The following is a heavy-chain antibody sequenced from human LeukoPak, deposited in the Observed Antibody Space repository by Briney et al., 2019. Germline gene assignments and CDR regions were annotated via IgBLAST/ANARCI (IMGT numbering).Heavy chain of an antibody. CDR3: AKDMRDSSGWYYFDY. V-gene: IGHV3-9*01. D-gene: IGHD6-19*01. J-gene: IGHJ4*02. CDR1: GFTFSSYA. Sequence: GGSLRLSCAASGFTFSSYAMHWVRQAPGKGLEWVSGISWNSGSIGYADSVKGRFTISRDNAKNSLYLQMNSLRAEDTALYYCAKDMRDSSGWYYFDYWGQGTLVTVSS. CDR2: ISWNSGSI.